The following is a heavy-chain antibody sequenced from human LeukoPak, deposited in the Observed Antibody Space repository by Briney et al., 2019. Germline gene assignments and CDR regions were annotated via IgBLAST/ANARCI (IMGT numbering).Heavy chain of an antibody. V-gene: IGHV3-48*04. CDR3: ATGGIGFSSYYMDV. D-gene: IGHD3-16*01. CDR2: ISSSSSTI. CDR1: GFTFTSYS. Sequence: GGSLRLSCAASGFTFTSYSMNWVRQAPGKGLEWVSYISSSSSTIYNADSVKGRFTISRDNAKNSLYLQMNSLRAEDTAVYYCATGGIGFSSYYMDVWGKGTTVTVSS. J-gene: IGHJ6*03.